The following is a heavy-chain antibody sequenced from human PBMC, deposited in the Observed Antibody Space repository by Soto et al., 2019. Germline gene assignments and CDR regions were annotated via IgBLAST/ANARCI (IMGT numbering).Heavy chain of an antibody. CDR2: IIPILGIA. J-gene: IGHJ4*02. V-gene: IGHV1-69*02. Sequence: QVQLVQSGAEVKKPGSSVKVSCKASGGTISSYPISWVRQAPGQGLEWMGRIIPILGIANYAQKFQGRVTITADKSTSTAYIELSSLRSEDTAVCYCAGLQIAAGYLDCWGQGTLVTVSS. D-gene: IGHD6-13*01. CDR1: GGTISSYP. CDR3: AGLQIAAGYLDC.